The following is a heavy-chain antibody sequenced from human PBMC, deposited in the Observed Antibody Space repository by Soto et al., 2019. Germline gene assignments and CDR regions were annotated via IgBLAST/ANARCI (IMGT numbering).Heavy chain of an antibody. J-gene: IGHJ6*02. CDR3: ARGRETILGGDYYGMDV. V-gene: IGHV4-59*01. Sequence: PSETLSLRCTVSGGTISSYDWSWIRQPPGKGLEWIGYIYYSGSTNYNPSLKSRVSISVDTSKNQFSLKLSSVTAADTAVYYCARGRETILGGDYYGMDVWGQGTTVTVS. CDR2: IYYSGST. CDR1: GGTISSYD. D-gene: IGHD3-16*01.